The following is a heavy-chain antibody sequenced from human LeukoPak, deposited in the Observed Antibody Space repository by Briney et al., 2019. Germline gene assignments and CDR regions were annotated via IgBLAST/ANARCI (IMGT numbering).Heavy chain of an antibody. CDR1: GFTSSSYV. J-gene: IGHJ4*02. CDR2: FRDSGDST. D-gene: IGHD3-3*01. V-gene: IGHV3-23*01. CDR3: AKSIDMSALGWLSPDY. Sequence: GGSLRRSCTASGFTSSSYVLTWVRQAPGKGLEWVSTFRDSGDSTYYADSVKGPFTISRDKSKNILYLQMSRLRADDTAIYYCAKSIDMSALGWLSPDYWGQGTLVTVSA.